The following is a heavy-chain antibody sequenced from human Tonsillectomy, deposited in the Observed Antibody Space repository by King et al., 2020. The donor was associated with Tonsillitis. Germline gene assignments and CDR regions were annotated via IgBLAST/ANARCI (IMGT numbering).Heavy chain of an antibody. CDR2: IYYSGST. Sequence: VQLQESGPGLVKPSETLSLTCTVSGGSISSYYWSWLRQPPGKGLEWIGYIYYSGSTNYNPSLKSRVTISVDTSKNQFSLKLSSVTAADTAVYYCARDLDYGGNSDAFDIWGQGTMVTVSS. CDR3: ARDLDYGGNSDAFDI. V-gene: IGHV4-59*01. J-gene: IGHJ3*02. D-gene: IGHD4-23*01. CDR1: GGSISSYY.